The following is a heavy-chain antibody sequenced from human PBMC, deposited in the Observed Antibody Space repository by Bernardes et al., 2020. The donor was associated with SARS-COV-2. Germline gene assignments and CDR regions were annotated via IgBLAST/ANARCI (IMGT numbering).Heavy chain of an antibody. CDR1: GGSISSYY. V-gene: IGHV4-4*07. D-gene: IGHD3-10*01. Sequence: SETLSLTCTVSGGSISSYYWSWIRQPAGKGLEWIGRIYTSGSTNYNPSLKSRVTMSVDTSKNQFSLKLSSVTAADTAVYYCARDQPGGVLWFGELLSGYYYYYMDVWGKETTVSVSS. CDR3: ARDQPGGVLWFGELLSGYYYYYMDV. CDR2: IYTSGST. J-gene: IGHJ6*03.